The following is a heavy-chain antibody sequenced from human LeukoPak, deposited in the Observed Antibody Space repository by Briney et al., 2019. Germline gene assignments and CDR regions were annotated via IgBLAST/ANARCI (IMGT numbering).Heavy chain of an antibody. CDR2: IYPGDSDT. D-gene: IGHD2-21*02. Sequence: GESLKISCKGSGYSFTSYWIGWVRQMPGKGLEWMGIIYPGDSDTRYSPSFQGQVTISADKSISTAYLQWSSLKASDTAMYYCARHSSVSAYCGGDCHHPKNAFDIWGQGTMVTVSS. V-gene: IGHV5-51*01. CDR3: ARHSSVSAYCGGDCHHPKNAFDI. J-gene: IGHJ3*02. CDR1: GYSFTSYW.